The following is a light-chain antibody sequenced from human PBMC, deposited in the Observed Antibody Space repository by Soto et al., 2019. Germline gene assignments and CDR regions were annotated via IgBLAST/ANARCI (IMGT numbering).Light chain of an antibody. CDR2: EVS. CDR1: TSDVGAYNY. J-gene: IGLJ1*01. Sequence: QSALTQPASVSGSPGQSITISCTGSTSDVGAYNYVSWYKHHPGQAPQLMIYEVSNRPSGVSTRFSGSKSGNTASLTISGLQADDECDYYCSSKTSSSSPFVFGTGTKLTVL. V-gene: IGLV2-14*01. CDR3: SSKTSSSSPFV.